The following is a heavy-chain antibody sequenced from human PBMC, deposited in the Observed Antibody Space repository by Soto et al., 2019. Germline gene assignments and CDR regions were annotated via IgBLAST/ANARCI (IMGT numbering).Heavy chain of an antibody. Sequence: EVQLVESGGGLVQPGGSLRLSCAASGFTFSSYSMNWVRQAPGKGLEWVSYISSSSSTIYYADSVKGRFTISRDNAKNSLYLQMNSLRAEDTAVYYCARDLTRLHGDYAYWGQGTLVTVSS. J-gene: IGHJ4*02. CDR1: GFTFSSYS. CDR2: ISSSSSTI. D-gene: IGHD4-17*01. CDR3: ARDLTRLHGDYAY. V-gene: IGHV3-48*01.